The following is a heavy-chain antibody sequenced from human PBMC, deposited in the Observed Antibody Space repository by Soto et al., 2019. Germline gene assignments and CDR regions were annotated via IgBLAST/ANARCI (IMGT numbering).Heavy chain of an antibody. V-gene: IGHV1-8*01. D-gene: IGHD3-22*01. J-gene: IGHJ4*02. CDR2: MNPNSGNT. Sequence: ASVKVSCKASGYTFTSYDINWVRQATGQGLEWMGWMNPNSGNTGYAQKFQGRVTMTRNTSISTAYMELSSLRSEDTAVYYCARAYDSSGYYQSYFDYWGQGTLVTVS. CDR1: GYTFTSYD. CDR3: ARAYDSSGYYQSYFDY.